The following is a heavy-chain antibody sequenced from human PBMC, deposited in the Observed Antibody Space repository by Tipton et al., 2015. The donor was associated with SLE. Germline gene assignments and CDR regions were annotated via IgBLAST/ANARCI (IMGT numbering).Heavy chain of an antibody. CDR1: GGSINNGGSY. Sequence: TLSLTCSVSGGSINNGGSYWTWIRQHPGKGLEWIGNIFYSGSTLYNPSLKSRLTMSKDTSKNQFSLNLTSVTAADTAVYYCARDTRNDDYVRWYFDVWGRGTLVTVSP. D-gene: IGHD3-16*01. CDR2: IFYSGST. V-gene: IGHV4-31*03. J-gene: IGHJ2*01. CDR3: ARDTRNDDYVRWYFDV.